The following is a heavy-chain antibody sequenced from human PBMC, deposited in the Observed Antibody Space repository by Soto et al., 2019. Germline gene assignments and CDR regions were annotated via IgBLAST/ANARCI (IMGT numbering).Heavy chain of an antibody. CDR2: ISYDGSDK. D-gene: IGHD3-22*01. Sequence: SCKASGYTFSSYAMHWVRQAPGKGLEWVALISYDGSDKDYADSVKGRFTISRDNSRNTLFLQMNSLRAEDTAVYYCARDYYKYYDSSGYYRSPSYWG. J-gene: IGHJ4*01. CDR3: ARDYYKYYDSSGYYRSPSY. CDR1: GYTFSSYA. V-gene: IGHV3-30-3*01.